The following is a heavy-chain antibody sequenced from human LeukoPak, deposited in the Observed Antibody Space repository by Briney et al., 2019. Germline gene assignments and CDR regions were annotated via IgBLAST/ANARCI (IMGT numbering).Heavy chain of an antibody. CDR3: ARDAFEYSSSSFYYYYYMDV. J-gene: IGHJ6*03. V-gene: IGHV4-59*12. CDR1: GGSISSYY. D-gene: IGHD6-6*01. Sequence: PSETLSLTCTVSGGSISSYYWSWIRQPPGKGLEWIGYIYYSGSTNYNPSLKSRVTISVDTSKNQFSLKLSSVTAADTAVYYCARDAFEYSSSSFYYYYYMDVWGKGTTVTVSS. CDR2: IYYSGST.